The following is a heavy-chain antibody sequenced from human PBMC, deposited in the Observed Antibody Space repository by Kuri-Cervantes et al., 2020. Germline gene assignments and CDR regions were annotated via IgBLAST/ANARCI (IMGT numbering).Heavy chain of an antibody. D-gene: IGHD3-22*01. Sequence: SETLSLTCTVSGGSISSYCWSWIRQPPGKGLEWIGRIYTSGSTNYNPSLKSRVTISVDTSKNQFSLKLSSVTAADTAVYYCARLEGYDTSPYYYYYMDVWGKGTTVTVSS. CDR2: IYTSGST. CDR1: GGSISSYC. CDR3: ARLEGYDTSPYYYYYMDV. V-gene: IGHV4-4*07. J-gene: IGHJ6*03.